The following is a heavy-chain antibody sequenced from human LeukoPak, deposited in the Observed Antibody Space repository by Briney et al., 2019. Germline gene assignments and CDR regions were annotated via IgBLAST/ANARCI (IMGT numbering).Heavy chain of an antibody. Sequence: GGSLRLSCAASGFTFDDYGMSWVRQAPGKGLEWVSGINWNGGSTGYADSVKGRFTISRDNARNSLYLQMNSLRAEDTALYYCARDLRQLVGGELDYWGQGTLVTVPS. CDR2: INWNGGST. CDR3: ARDLRQLVGGELDY. D-gene: IGHD6-6*01. J-gene: IGHJ4*02. CDR1: GFTFDDYG. V-gene: IGHV3-20*04.